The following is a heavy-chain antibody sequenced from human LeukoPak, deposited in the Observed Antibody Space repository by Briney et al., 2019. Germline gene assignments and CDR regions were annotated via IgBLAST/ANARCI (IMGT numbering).Heavy chain of an antibody. CDR3: ARDRRAVVVAAIPFDY. J-gene: IGHJ4*02. CDR1: GYSFTSNY. Sequence: ASVKVSCKASGYSFTSNYIHWVRQAPGQGLEWMGMIYPRDGSTSYAQKFQGRVTVTRDTSTSTVHMELSGLRSEDTAVYYCARDRRAVVVAAIPFDYWGQGTLVTVSS. D-gene: IGHD2-15*01. V-gene: IGHV1-46*01. CDR2: IYPRDGST.